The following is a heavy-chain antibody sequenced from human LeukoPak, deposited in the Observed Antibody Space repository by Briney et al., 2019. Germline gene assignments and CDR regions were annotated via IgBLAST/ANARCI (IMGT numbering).Heavy chain of an antibody. CDR3: AHRRTFFATGGSSYYFDS. CDR2: IYWDDDK. CDR1: GFSLSTPGMG. J-gene: IGHJ4*02. Sequence: SGPALVKPTQTLTLTCTFSGFSLSTPGMGVAWIRQPPGKALERLALIYWDDDKRYTPSLSSRLTITKDTSKNQVVLKMFNMDPMDTATYYCAHRRTFFATGGSSYYFDSWGQGTLVTVSS. V-gene: IGHV2-5*08. D-gene: IGHD2-8*02.